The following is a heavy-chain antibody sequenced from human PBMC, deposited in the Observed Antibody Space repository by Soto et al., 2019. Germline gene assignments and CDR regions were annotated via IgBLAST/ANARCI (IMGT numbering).Heavy chain of an antibody. CDR3: ARVLGVGRDSFDP. J-gene: IGHJ5*02. Sequence: SEILSLTCTVSNDSISPYYWSWIRQPPGKGLEWIGYIYYSGSTNYNPSLKSRVTISVDTSKNQFSLKLSSVTAADTAVYYCARVLGVGRDSFDPWGQGTLVTVSS. D-gene: IGHD3-16*01. V-gene: IGHV4-59*01. CDR1: NDSISPYY. CDR2: IYYSGST.